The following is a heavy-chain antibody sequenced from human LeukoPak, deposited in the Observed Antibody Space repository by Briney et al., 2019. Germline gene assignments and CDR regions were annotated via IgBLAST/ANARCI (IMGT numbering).Heavy chain of an antibody. CDR2: VYSGGTT. CDR1: GLTVSSNH. D-gene: IGHD2-21*01. Sequence: GGSLRLSCAASGLTVSSNHMSWVRQAPGKGLEWVPVVYSGGTTYSADSLKGRFTISRDNSKNTLYLQMNSLRAEDTAVYYCARAAYCGGDCYSFAFDIWGQGTMLTVSS. CDR3: ARAAYCGGDCYSFAFDI. V-gene: IGHV3-53*01. J-gene: IGHJ3*02.